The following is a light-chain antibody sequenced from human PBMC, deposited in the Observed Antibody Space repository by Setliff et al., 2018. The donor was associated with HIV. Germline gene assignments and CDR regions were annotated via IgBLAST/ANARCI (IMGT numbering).Light chain of an antibody. CDR3: CSYAGSYV. CDR2: DVN. V-gene: IGLV2-11*01. Sequence: QSALTQPRSVSGSPGQSVTISCIGTSSDVGGYKHVSWYQQHPGKAPKLIIYDVNKRPSGVPDRFSGSMSGNTASLTISGLQADDEADYYCCSYAGSYVFETGTKVPS. J-gene: IGLJ1*01. CDR1: SSDVGGYKH.